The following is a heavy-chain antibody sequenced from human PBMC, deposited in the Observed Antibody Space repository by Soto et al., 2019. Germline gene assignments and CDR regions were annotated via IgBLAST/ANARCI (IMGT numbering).Heavy chain of an antibody. V-gene: IGHV3-30*01. D-gene: IGHD2-21*02. CDR1: GFAFSKSA. J-gene: IGHJ2*01. Sequence: QVQLVESGGGAVQPGRSLRLSCVASGFAFSKSALQWVRQAPGKGLEWVALISYDGSKEYYADSVKGRFTISRDNSNNTVYLQMNSLRAEDTALYYCTRTPYSGSDCSSYWYFDLWGRGTLVTVSS. CDR2: ISYDGSKE. CDR3: TRTPYSGSDCSSYWYFDL.